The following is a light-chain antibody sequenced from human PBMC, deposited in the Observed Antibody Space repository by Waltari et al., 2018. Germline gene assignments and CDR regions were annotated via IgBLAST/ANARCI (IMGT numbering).Light chain of an antibody. CDR2: EVN. J-gene: IGLJ1*01. Sequence: QSALTQPASVSGSPGQSITISCTGTSSDVGNYNLVSWYQQHPGTAPKLMIYEVNARPSGASNRFSGSKSVNTASLTSSGLQPEDEADYYCCSYAGSTTFWVFGTGTKVTVL. CDR3: CSYAGSTTFWV. V-gene: IGLV2-23*02. CDR1: SSDVGNYNL.